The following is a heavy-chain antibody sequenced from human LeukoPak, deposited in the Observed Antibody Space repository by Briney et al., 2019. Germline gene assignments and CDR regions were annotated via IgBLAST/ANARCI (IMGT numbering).Heavy chain of an antibody. CDR3: AKAGRGAFGRYSSSWEFDY. CDR2: ISYDGSNK. J-gene: IGHJ4*02. D-gene: IGHD6-13*01. V-gene: IGHV3-30*18. CDR1: GFTFSRYG. Sequence: GGSLRLSCAASGFTFSRYGLHWVRQTPGKGLEWVAVISYDGSNKYYADSVKGRFTISRDNSKNTLYLQINSLRAEDTAVYYCAKAGRGAFGRYSSSWEFDYWGQGTLVTVSS.